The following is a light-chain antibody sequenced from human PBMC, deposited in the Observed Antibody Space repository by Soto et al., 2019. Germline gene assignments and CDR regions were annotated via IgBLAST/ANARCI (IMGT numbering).Light chain of an antibody. Sequence: QSVLTQPPSASGTPGQRVTISCSGSSSNIGSNTVNWYQQLPGTAPKLLIYSNNQRPSGVPDRFSGSKSGTPASLAISGLQSEDEADYYCAAWDDSLNGLYVFGTGTKVTVL. CDR1: SSNIGSNT. CDR3: AAWDDSLNGLYV. CDR2: SNN. V-gene: IGLV1-44*01. J-gene: IGLJ1*01.